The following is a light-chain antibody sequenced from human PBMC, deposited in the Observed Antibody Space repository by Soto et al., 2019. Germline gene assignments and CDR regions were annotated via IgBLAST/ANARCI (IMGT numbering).Light chain of an antibody. CDR1: SSNIGAGYY. Sequence: QSVLTQPPSVSGVPGQRVTISCTGSSSNIGAGYYVHWYQQLPGTAPKLLIYGNSNRPSGVPDRFSGSKSGTSASLAITGLQAEDEADYYCQSYDSSLSGYVFGTGTKLTVL. CDR2: GNS. V-gene: IGLV1-40*01. CDR3: QSYDSSLSGYV. J-gene: IGLJ1*01.